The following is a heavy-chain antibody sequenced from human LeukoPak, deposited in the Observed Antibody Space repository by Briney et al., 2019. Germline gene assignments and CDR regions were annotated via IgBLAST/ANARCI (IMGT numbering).Heavy chain of an antibody. Sequence: ASVKVSCKTSGYTFTSYGISWVRQAPGQGLEWMGWISAYNGNTNYAQKFQGRVTMTTDTSTSTAYMELSRLRSDDTAVYYCASIDILTGFVYSYWGQGTLVTVSS. D-gene: IGHD3-9*01. V-gene: IGHV1-18*01. CDR2: ISAYNGNT. CDR1: GYTFTSYG. CDR3: ASIDILTGFVYSY. J-gene: IGHJ4*02.